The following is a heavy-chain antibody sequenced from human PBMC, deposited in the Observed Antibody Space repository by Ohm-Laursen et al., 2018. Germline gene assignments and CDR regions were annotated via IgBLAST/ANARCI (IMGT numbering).Heavy chain of an antibody. D-gene: IGHD3-22*01. Sequence: SETLSLTCTVPGASISSGGYYWSWIRQHPGKGLEWIGYFYYSGNTYYNPSLKSRLTISVDTSKNQFSLRLSSVTAADTAVYYCARDRGYVEWYFDLWGRGTLVTVSS. J-gene: IGHJ2*01. CDR1: GASISSGGYY. CDR3: ARDRGYVEWYFDL. V-gene: IGHV4-31*03. CDR2: FYYSGNT.